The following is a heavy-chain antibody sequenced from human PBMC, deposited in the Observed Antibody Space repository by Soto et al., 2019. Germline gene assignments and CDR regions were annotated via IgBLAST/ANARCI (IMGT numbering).Heavy chain of an antibody. V-gene: IGHV1-18*01. CDR3: ARSPRITMFGYFDY. CDR2: ISAYNGNT. J-gene: IGHJ4*02. Sequence: ASVKVSCKASGYTFTSYGISWVRQAPGQGLEWMGWISAYNGNTNYAQKLQGRVTMTTDTSTSTAYMELRSLRSDDTAVYYCARSPRITMFGYFDYWGQGTLVTVSS. CDR1: GYTFTSYG. D-gene: IGHD3-3*01.